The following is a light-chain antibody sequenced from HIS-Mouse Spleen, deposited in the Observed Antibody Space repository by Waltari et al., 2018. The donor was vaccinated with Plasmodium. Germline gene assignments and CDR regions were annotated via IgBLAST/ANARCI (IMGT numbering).Light chain of an antibody. V-gene: IGLV3-10*01. Sequence: SYELTQPPSVSVSPGQTARITCSGDALPKKYAYWYQQKSGQAPVLVIYEDSKRLSGIPERISGSSSGTMATLTISGAQVEDEADYYCYSTDSSGNHRVFGGGTKLTVL. CDR2: EDS. CDR1: ALPKKY. CDR3: YSTDSSGNHRV. J-gene: IGLJ3*02.